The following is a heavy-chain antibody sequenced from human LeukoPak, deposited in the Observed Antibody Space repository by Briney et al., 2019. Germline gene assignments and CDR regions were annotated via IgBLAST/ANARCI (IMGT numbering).Heavy chain of an antibody. CDR1: GFTFSSHG. D-gene: IGHD2-15*01. CDR3: AKRGYCSGGRCYSFHFDY. CDR2: MSYDGTNK. V-gene: IGHV3-30*18. J-gene: IGHJ4*02. Sequence: GRSLRLSCAASGFTFSSHGMHWVRQAPGKGLEWVALMSYDGTNKVYADSVKGRFTISRDYSKNTLYLEMNNLRAEDTAVYYCAKRGYCSGGRCYSFHFDYWGQGTLVTVSS.